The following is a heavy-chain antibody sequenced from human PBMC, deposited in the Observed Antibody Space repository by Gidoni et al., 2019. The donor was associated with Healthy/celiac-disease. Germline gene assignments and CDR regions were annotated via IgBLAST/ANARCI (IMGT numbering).Heavy chain of an antibody. V-gene: IGHV3-7*01. CDR1: GFPFSSYW. CDR2: IKQDGSEK. D-gene: IGHD6-13*01. Sequence: EVQLVESGGGLVQPGGSLRLSCSASGFPFSSYWMSWVRQAPGKGLEWVANIKQDGSEKYYVDSVKGRFTISRDNAKNSLYLQMNSLRAEDTAVYYCARVIWVAAAGPKGKLGAFDIWGQGTMVTVSS. CDR3: ARVIWVAAAGPKGKLGAFDI. J-gene: IGHJ3*02.